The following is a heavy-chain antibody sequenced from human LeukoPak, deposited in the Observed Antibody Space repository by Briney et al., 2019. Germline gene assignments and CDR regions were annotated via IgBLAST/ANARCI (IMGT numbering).Heavy chain of an antibody. J-gene: IGHJ6*02. CDR1: GFTFSSYA. Sequence: TGGSLRLSCAASGFTFSSYAMSWVRQAPGKGLEWVSAISGSGGSTYYADSVKGRFTISRDNSKNTLYLQMNSLRAEDTAVYYCARADTSYYGMDVWGQGTTVTVSS. V-gene: IGHV3-23*01. D-gene: IGHD2-2*02. CDR2: ISGSGGST. CDR3: ARADTSYYGMDV.